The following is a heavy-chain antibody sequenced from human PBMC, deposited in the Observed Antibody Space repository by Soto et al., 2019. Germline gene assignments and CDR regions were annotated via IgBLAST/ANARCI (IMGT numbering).Heavy chain of an antibody. Sequence: PGGSLRLSCAASGFTFSNAWMSWVRQAPGKGLEWVGRIKSKTDGGTTDYAAPVKGRFTISRDDSKNTLYLQMNSLKTEDTAVYYCTTLPHIVVVVAATDTTVDYWGQGTLVTVSS. CDR3: TTLPHIVVVVAATDTTVDY. CDR2: IKSKTDGGTT. V-gene: IGHV3-15*01. D-gene: IGHD2-15*01. J-gene: IGHJ4*02. CDR1: GFTFSNAW.